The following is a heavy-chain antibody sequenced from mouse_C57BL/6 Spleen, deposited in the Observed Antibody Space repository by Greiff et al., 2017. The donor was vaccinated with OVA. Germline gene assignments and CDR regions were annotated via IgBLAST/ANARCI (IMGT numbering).Heavy chain of an antibody. CDR2: IYPSDSET. Sequence: VQLQQPGAELVRPGSSVKLSCKASGYTFTSYWMDWVKQRPGQGLEWIGNIYPSDSETHYNQKFKDKATLTVDKSSSTAYMQLSSLTSEDSAVYYCARLYYGSRDYWGQGTTLTVSS. J-gene: IGHJ2*01. D-gene: IGHD1-1*01. V-gene: IGHV1-61*01. CDR3: ARLYYGSRDY. CDR1: GYTFTSYW.